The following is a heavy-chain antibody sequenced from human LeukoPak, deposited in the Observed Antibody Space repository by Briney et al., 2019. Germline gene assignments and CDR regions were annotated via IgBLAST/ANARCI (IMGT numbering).Heavy chain of an antibody. CDR3: AISGLFFDY. CDR2: ISWNSGSI. V-gene: IGHV3-9*01. CDR1: GFTFDDYA. D-gene: IGHD6-25*01. Sequence: PGRSLRLSCAASGFTFDDYAMHWVRQAPGKGLEWVSGISWNSGSIGYADSVKGRFTISRDNAKNSLYLQMNSLRAEDTALYYCAISGLFFDYWGQGTLVTVSS. J-gene: IGHJ4*02.